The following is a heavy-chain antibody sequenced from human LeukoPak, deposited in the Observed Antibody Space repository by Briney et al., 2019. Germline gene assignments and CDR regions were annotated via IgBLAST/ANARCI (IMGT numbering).Heavy chain of an antibody. J-gene: IGHJ4*02. CDR1: GFTFSSYW. CDR3: ARDTYYDFWSGYYSGGLDY. V-gene: IGHV3-7*01. D-gene: IGHD3-3*01. CDR2: IKQDGSEK. Sequence: PGGSLRLSCATSGFTFSSYWMSWVRQAPGKGLEWVANIKQDGSEKYYVDSVKGRFTISRDNAKNSLYLQMNNLRAEDTAVYYCARDTYYDFWSGYYSGGLDYWGQGTLVTVSS.